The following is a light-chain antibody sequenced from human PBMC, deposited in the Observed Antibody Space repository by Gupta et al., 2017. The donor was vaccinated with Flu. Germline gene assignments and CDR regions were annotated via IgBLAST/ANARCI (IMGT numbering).Light chain of an antibody. CDR1: QSISDY. CDR2: AAS. Sequence: DIQMTQSPSSLSAFVGDRVTITCRTSQSISDYLNWYQQKPGKAPKLLIYAASSLQGGVPSRFIGSGSGTDFTLTISGLQPDDFATYYCQESNRTPFIFGGGTXVEIK. J-gene: IGKJ4*01. CDR3: QESNRTPFI. V-gene: IGKV1-39*01.